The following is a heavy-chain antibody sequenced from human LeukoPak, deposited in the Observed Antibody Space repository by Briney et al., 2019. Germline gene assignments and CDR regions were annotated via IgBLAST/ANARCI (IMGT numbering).Heavy chain of an antibody. D-gene: IGHD3-10*01. CDR2: ISGSGGST. V-gene: IGHV3-23*01. Sequence: GGSLRLSCAASGFTFSSYAMSWVRQAPGKGLKWVSAISGSGGSTYYADSVKGRFTISRDNSKNTLYLQMNSLRAEDTAVYYCAKDIPYGSGPPPPGPHWGQGTLVTVSS. CDR3: AKDIPYGSGPPPPGPH. CDR1: GFTFSSYA. J-gene: IGHJ4*02.